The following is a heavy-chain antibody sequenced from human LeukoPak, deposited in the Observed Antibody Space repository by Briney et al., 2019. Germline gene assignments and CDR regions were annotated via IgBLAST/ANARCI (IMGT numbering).Heavy chain of an antibody. CDR3: ARDIEAAGLFLDY. Sequence: GGSLRLSCAASGFAFSNYGLHWVRQAPGKGLEWVAFIQYDGSNKFHTDSVKGRFTISRDNSKNTLFLQMNSLRAEDTVVYYCARDIEAAGLFLDYWGQGTLVTVSS. V-gene: IGHV3-30*02. CDR2: IQYDGSNK. CDR1: GFAFSNYG. J-gene: IGHJ4*02. D-gene: IGHD6-13*01.